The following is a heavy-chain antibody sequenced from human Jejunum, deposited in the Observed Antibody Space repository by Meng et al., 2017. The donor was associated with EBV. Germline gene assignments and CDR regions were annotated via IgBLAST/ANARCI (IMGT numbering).Heavy chain of an antibody. CDR3: ARSGGHEKWLNFDP. D-gene: IGHD6-19*01. V-gene: IGHV4-61*01. CDR2: ISYSGST. J-gene: IGHJ5*02. CDR1: CVSVSSGNYH. Sequence: QLVSGGGLVKPPETLSLTRSVACVSVSSGNYHWSWSREAPGKRLEWIGFISYSGSTNYNPSLKSRVTITGDMSKNQFSLKLRSVTAADTAVYYCARSGGHEKWLNFDPWGQGTLVTVSS.